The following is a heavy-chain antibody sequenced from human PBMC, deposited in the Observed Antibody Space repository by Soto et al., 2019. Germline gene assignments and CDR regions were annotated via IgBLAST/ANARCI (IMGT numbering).Heavy chain of an antibody. Sequence: SESRSLTGTVSGGCGSSGSYYWSWNQKPPGKGLEWTGYIYYRGRTNDKPSLKSRVTISLDTSKNQCSLKLSSGTAADTAEYYCARDPGYGGVPYCLDCWGQGTLVSVAS. D-gene: IGHD5-12*01. CDR3: ARDPGYGGVPYCLDC. CDR2: IYYRGRT. J-gene: IGHJ4*01. V-gene: IGHV4-61*01. CDR1: GGCGSSGSYY.